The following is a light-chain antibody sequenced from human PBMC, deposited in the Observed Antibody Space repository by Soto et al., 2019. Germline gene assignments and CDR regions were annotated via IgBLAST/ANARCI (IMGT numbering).Light chain of an antibody. Sequence: QSALTQPACVSGSPGQSITISCTGTSSDVGGYNYVSWYQQHPGKAPKLMIYEVSNRPSGVSNRFSGSKSGNTASLTISGLQAEDQADYYCSSYTSSSTRVFGTGTKVTVL. CDR1: SSDVGGYNY. J-gene: IGLJ1*01. CDR3: SSYTSSSTRV. V-gene: IGLV2-14*01. CDR2: EVS.